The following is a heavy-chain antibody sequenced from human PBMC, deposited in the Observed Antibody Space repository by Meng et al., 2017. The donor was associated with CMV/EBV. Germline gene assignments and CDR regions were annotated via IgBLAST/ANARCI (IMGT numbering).Heavy chain of an antibody. CDR1: GGSISSSSYY. CDR2: IYYSGST. D-gene: IGHD1-1*01. CDR3: ARMAWNDAY. V-gene: IGHV4-39*07. J-gene: IGHJ4*02. Sequence: QLPGAEWGQGVAQLTESLNPTCSAFGGSISSSSYYWRGIRQHPGKGLEWIGSIYYSGSTYYNPSLKSRVTISVDTYKNQFSLKLSYVTAADTAVYYCARMAWNDAYWGQGTLVTVSS.